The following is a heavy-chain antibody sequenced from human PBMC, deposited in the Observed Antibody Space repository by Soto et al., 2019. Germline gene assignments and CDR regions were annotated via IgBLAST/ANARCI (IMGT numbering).Heavy chain of an antibody. CDR1: GGSISSYY. CDR2: IYYSGST. CDR3: ARGDCSSTSCLGYYYYYMDV. J-gene: IGHJ6*03. V-gene: IGHV4-59*01. Sequence: SETLSLTCTVSGGSISSYYWSWIRQPPGKGLEWIGYIYYSGSTNYNPSLKSRVTISVDTSKNQFSLKLSSVTAADTAVYYCARGDCSSTSCLGYYYYYMDVWGKGTTVTVSS. D-gene: IGHD2-2*01.